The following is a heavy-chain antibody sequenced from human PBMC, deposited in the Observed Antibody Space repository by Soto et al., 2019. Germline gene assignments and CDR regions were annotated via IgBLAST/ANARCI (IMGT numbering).Heavy chain of an antibody. V-gene: IGHV1-69*12. CDR2: IIPIFGTA. J-gene: IGHJ6*02. D-gene: IGHD1-7*01. Sequence: QVQLVQSGAEVKKPGSSVKVSCKASGGTFSSYAISWVRQAPGQGLEWMGGIIPIFGTANYAQKFQGRVTITADESTSTAYMELSSLRSEDTVVYYCARDELELSPPEGGNYYGMDVWGQGTTVTVSS. CDR3: ARDELELSPPEGGNYYGMDV. CDR1: GGTFSSYA.